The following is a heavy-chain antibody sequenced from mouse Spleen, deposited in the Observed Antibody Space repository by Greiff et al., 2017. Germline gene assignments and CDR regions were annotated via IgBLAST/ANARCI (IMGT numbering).Heavy chain of an antibody. D-gene: IGHD2-2*01. Sequence: VQLQQPGTELVKPGASVKLSCKASGYTFTSYWMHWVKQRPGQGLEWIGNINPSNGGTNYNEKFKSKATLTVDKSSSTAYMQLSSLTSEDSAVYYCARCGYDVEYAMDYWGQGTSVTVSS. CDR3: ARCGYDVEYAMDY. CDR1: GYTFTSYW. J-gene: IGHJ4*01. V-gene: IGHV1-53*01. CDR2: INPSNGGT.